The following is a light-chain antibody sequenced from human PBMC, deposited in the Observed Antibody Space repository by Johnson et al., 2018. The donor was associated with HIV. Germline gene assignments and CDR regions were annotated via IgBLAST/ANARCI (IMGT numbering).Light chain of an antibody. CDR1: SSNIGNNY. Sequence: QSVLTQPPSVSAAPGQKVTISCSGSSSNIGNNYVSWYQQLPGTAPKLLIYRNNQRPSGVPDRFSGSKSGTSASLAISGLQAEDEADYYCLSADSSGTYPDVIRTGTMVTVL. J-gene: IGLJ1*01. V-gene: IGLV1-47*01. CDR2: RNN. CDR3: LSADSSGTYPDV.